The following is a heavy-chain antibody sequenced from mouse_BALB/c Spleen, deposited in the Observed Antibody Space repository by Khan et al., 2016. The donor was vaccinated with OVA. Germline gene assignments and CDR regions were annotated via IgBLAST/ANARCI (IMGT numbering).Heavy chain of an antibody. Sequence: EVQLVESGAELVRPGALVKLSCKASGFNIKDYYIHWVTQRPEQGLEWIGWIDPENGKTIYDPKFQGKASITTDTSSNTAYLQLSSLTSEDTAVYYCARSGYFAWFGYWGQGTLVTVSA. V-gene: IGHV14-1*02. CDR3: ARSGYFAWFGY. CDR1: GFNIKDYY. CDR2: IDPENGKT. J-gene: IGHJ3*01.